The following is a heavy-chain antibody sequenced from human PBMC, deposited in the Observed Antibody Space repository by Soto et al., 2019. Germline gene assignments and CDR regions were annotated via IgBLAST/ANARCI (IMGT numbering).Heavy chain of an antibody. CDR2: LYYNVGT. Sequence: QVQESGPGLVKPSETLSLTCTVSVSSISSSGYSWGWIRQPPGRGLEWIGSLYYNVGTYYNPSLKCRVTISADTSANQFSLMVNSVTAADTAIYYCARLPSRHGVEYWGQGTLVTVSS. CDR3: ARLPSRHGVEY. V-gene: IGHV4-39*01. D-gene: IGHD3-16*01. CDR1: VSSISSSGYS. J-gene: IGHJ4*02.